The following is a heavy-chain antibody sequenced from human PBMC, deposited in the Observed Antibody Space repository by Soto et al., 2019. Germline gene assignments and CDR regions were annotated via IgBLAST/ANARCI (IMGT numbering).Heavy chain of an antibody. CDR1: GGSFSGYY. J-gene: IGHJ5*02. D-gene: IGHD2-15*01. CDR3: ARGGGCSGGSCHENRNRFDP. CDR2: INHSGST. V-gene: IGHV4-34*01. Sequence: SETLSLTCAVYGGSFSGYYWSWIRQPPGKGLEWIGEINHSGSTNYNPSLKNRVTISVDTSKNQFSLKLSSVTAADTAVYYCARGGGCSGGSCHENRNRFDPWGQGTLVTVSS.